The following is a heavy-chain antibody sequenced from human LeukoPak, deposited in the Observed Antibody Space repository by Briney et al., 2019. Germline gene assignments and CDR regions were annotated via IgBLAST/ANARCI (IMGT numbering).Heavy chain of an antibody. J-gene: IGHJ4*02. D-gene: IGHD4-17*01. Sequence: GASVKVSCKASGGTFSSYAISWVRQAPGQGLEWMGGIIPIFGTANYAQKFQGRVTITADKSTSTAYMELSSLRSEDTAVYYCARYYGDYYFDYWGQGTLVTVSS. V-gene: IGHV1-69*06. CDR3: ARYYGDYYFDY. CDR2: IIPIFGTA. CDR1: GGTFSSYA.